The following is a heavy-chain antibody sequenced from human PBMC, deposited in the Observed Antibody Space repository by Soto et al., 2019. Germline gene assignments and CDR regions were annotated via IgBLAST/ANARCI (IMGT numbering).Heavy chain of an antibody. J-gene: IGHJ4*02. CDR1: GGSVSSGGFY. V-gene: IGHV4-61*08. CDR2: FNHSGRT. D-gene: IGHD3-10*01. Sequence: QVLLQESDPGLVKPSETLSLTCTVSGGSVSSGGFYWSWIRQPPGRGLEWIGNFNHSGRTNYNPSLNKRAAISVDRSKKQFSLKLSSVTAADTAVYYCATGLDLYGSGSPALNGHWGQGTLVTVSS. CDR3: ATGLDLYGSGSPALNGH.